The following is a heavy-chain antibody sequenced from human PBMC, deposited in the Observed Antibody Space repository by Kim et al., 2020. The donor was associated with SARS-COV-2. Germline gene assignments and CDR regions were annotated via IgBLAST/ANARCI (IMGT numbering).Heavy chain of an antibody. D-gene: IGHD1-1*01. CDR1: GFTFSSYS. CDR3: ARAGRPWATGTTWGHAFDI. V-gene: IGHV3-21*01. CDR2: ISSSSSYT. J-gene: IGHJ3*02. Sequence: GGSLRLSCAASGFTFSSYSMNWVRQAPGKGLEWVSSISSSSSYTYYADSVKGRFTISRDNAKNSLYLQMNSLRAEDTAVYYCARAGRPWATGTTWGHAFDIWGQGTMVTVSS.